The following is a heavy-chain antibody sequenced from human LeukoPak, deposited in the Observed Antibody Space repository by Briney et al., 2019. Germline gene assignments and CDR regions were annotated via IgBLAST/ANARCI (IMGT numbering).Heavy chain of an antibody. D-gene: IGHD3-22*01. CDR3: VRGGPQVVHHYYNSCYMHH. Sequence: TPSETLSLTCAVYGGSFSGYYWSWIRQPAGKGLEWIGEINHSGSTNYNPSLKSRVTISVDTSKDQFSLKACSVTAALTADDYSVRGGPQVVHHYYNSCYMHHWGQGTLVTVSS. CDR1: GGSFSGYY. V-gene: IGHV4-34*01. J-gene: IGHJ4*01. CDR2: INHSGST.